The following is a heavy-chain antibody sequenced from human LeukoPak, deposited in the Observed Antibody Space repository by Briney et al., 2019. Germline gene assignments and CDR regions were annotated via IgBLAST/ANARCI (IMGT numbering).Heavy chain of an antibody. CDR3: ARVRRQQLVPLYFDY. V-gene: IGHV4-59*01. Sequence: PSETLSLTCTVSGGSISSYYWSWIRQPPGKGLEWIGYIYYSGSTNYNPSLKSRVTISVDTSKNQFSLKLSSVTAADTAVYYCARVRRQQLVPLYFDYWGQGTLVTVSS. CDR1: GGSISSYY. J-gene: IGHJ4*02. CDR2: IYYSGST. D-gene: IGHD6-13*01.